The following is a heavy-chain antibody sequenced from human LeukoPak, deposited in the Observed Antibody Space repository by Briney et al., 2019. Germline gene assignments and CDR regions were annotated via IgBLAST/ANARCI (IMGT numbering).Heavy chain of an antibody. CDR3: ARGIKRDVVVVAATRWFDP. Sequence: PSETLSLTCAVSGGSISSGGYSWNWIRQPSGKGLEWIGYFYEGGNTYYNPSLKSRVTMSVDRSKNQFSLKLSSVTAADTAVYYCARGIKRDVVVVAATRWFDPWGQGTLVTVSS. J-gene: IGHJ5*02. CDR2: FYEGGNT. CDR1: GGSISSGGYS. D-gene: IGHD2-15*01. V-gene: IGHV4-30-2*01.